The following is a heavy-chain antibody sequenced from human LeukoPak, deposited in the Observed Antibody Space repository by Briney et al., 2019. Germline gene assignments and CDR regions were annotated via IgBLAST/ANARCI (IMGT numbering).Heavy chain of an antibody. V-gene: IGHV4-30-2*01. CDR3: AREPAAPGGGFDP. CDR1: GGSISSGGYS. J-gene: IGHJ5*02. D-gene: IGHD2-2*01. Sequence: PSQTLSLTCAVSGGSISSGGYSWSWIRQPPGKGLEWIGYIYHSGSTYYNPSLKGRVTISVDRSKNQFSLKLSSVTAADTAVYYCAREPAAPGGGFDPWGQGTLVTVSS. CDR2: IYHSGST.